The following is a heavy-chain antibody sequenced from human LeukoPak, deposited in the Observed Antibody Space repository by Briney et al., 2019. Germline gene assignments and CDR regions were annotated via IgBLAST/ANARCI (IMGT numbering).Heavy chain of an antibody. CDR1: GYTFTSYG. CDR2: ISAYNGNT. CDR3: ARDKLWFGELATAHAFDI. D-gene: IGHD3-10*01. V-gene: IGHV1-18*01. J-gene: IGHJ3*02. Sequence: ASVKVSCKASGYTFTSYGISWVRQAPGQGLEWMGWISAYNGNTNYAQKLQGRVTMTTDTSTSTAYMELRSLRSDDTAVYYCARDKLWFGELATAHAFDIWGQGTMVTVSS.